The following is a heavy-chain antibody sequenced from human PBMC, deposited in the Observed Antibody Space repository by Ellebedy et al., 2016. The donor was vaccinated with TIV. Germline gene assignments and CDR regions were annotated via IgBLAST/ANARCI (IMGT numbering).Heavy chain of an antibody. CDR2: ISSSSNYV. Sequence: GESLKISCAASGFTVTTNYMNWVRQAPGKGLEWVSSISSSSNYVYYADSVKGRFTIFRDDDKNALYLQMNSLRAEDTAVYYCARKPMNPTDLYGNFDHWGQGTLVTVSS. J-gene: IGHJ4*02. V-gene: IGHV3-21*01. CDR3: ARKPMNPTDLYGNFDH. CDR1: GFTVTTNY. D-gene: IGHD1-1*01.